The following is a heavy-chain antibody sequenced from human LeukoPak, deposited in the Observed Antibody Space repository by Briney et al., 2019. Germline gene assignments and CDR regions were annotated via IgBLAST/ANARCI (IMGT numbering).Heavy chain of an antibody. Sequence: GGSLRLSCAASGSIFSNYWMHWVRQAPGKGLVWVSRVNNDGSSTTYADSVKGRFTISRDNAKNTLYLQMNSLRAEDTAVYYCAKGGLRVTDYWGQGTLVTVSS. D-gene: IGHD5/OR15-5a*01. CDR2: VNNDGSST. CDR3: AKGGLRVTDY. V-gene: IGHV3-74*03. CDR1: GSIFSNYW. J-gene: IGHJ4*02.